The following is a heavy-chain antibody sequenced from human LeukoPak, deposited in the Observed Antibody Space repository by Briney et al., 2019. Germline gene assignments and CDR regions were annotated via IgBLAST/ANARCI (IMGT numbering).Heavy chain of an antibody. Sequence: SETLSLTCTVSGASVSGSAYYWGWIRQPPGKGLEWIGNIYYSGSTYYNESLESRVTISVDTSKNQFSLKLSSVTAADTAVYFCARGPYSYDSSGAFDIWGQGTMVTVSS. CDR3: ARGPYSYDSSGAFDI. J-gene: IGHJ3*02. CDR1: GASVSGSAYY. D-gene: IGHD3-22*01. V-gene: IGHV4-39*07. CDR2: IYYSGST.